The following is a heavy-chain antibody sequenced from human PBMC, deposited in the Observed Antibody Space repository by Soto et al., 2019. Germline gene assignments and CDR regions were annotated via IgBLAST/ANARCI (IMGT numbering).Heavy chain of an antibody. CDR1: GYSFTSYW. D-gene: IGHD3-22*01. CDR3: ARTQGAVVGPGGNYYDSRDRDAFDI. CDR2: IYPGDSDT. Sequence: GESLKISCKGSGYSFTSYWIGWVRQMPGKGLEWMGIIYPGDSDTRYSPSFQGQVTISADKSISTAYLQWSSLKASDTAMYYCARTQGAVVGPGGNYYDSRDRDAFDIWGQGTMVTVSS. J-gene: IGHJ3*02. V-gene: IGHV5-51*01.